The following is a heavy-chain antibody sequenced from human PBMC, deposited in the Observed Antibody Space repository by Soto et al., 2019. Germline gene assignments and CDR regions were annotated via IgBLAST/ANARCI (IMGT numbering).Heavy chain of an antibody. CDR3: ARETGSGSYYDY. Sequence: SETLSLTCIVSGGSISSYFWSWIRQPPGKGLEWIGYIYYSGDTNYSPSLKSRVTISVDTSKNQFSLKLSSVTAADTAVYYCARETGSGSYYDYWGQGALVTVSS. V-gene: IGHV4-59*01. CDR1: GGSISSYF. D-gene: IGHD3-10*01. CDR2: IYYSGDT. J-gene: IGHJ4*02.